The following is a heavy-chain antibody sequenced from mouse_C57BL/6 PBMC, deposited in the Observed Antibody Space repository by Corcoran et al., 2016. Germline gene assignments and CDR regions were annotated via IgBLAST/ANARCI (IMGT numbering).Heavy chain of an antibody. CDR1: AYAFSRYW. Sequence: QVHLQQSWTELVHPRASLKISCKASAYAFSRYWMNLVKQRPGKGLEWIGPIYPGDGATNYNGKVKGKATLTADNSSSTAYMQRSSLTSEDSAVYCCARGEYQYYAMDYWGQGTSVTVSA. J-gene: IGHJ4*01. CDR2: IYPGDGAT. V-gene: IGHV1-80*01. D-gene: IGHD2-10*02. CDR3: ARGEYQYYAMDY.